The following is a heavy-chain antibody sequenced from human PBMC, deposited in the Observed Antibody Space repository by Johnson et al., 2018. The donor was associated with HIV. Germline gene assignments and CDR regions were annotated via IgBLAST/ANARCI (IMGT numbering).Heavy chain of an antibody. CDR2: IKQDGSEK. V-gene: IGHV3-7*03. D-gene: IGHD3-3*01. J-gene: IGHJ3*02. Sequence: SLRLSCAASGFTFSSYWMSWVRQAPGKGLEWVANIKQDGSEKYYVDSVKGRFTISRDNAKNSLYLQMNSLRAEDTAVYYCAKSPRFTIFGSDAFDIWGQGTRVTVSS. CDR3: AKSPRFTIFGSDAFDI. CDR1: GFTFSSYW.